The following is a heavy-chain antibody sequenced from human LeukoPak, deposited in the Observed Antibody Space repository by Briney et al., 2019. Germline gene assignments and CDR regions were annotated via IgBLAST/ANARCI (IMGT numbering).Heavy chain of an antibody. Sequence: SETLSLTCTVSGGSISSYYWSWIRQPPGKGLEWIGYIYYSGSTNYNPSLKSRVTISADTSKNQFSLKLSSVTAADTAVYYCARDGYNWNYVAAFDIWGQGTMVTVSS. CDR2: IYYSGST. V-gene: IGHV4-59*01. J-gene: IGHJ3*02. CDR3: ARDGYNWNYVAAFDI. D-gene: IGHD1-7*01. CDR1: GGSISSYY.